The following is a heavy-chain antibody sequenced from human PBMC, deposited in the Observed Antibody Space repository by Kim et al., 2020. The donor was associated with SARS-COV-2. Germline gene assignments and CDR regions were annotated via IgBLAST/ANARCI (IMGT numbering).Heavy chain of an antibody. CDR2: IYYSGSP. Sequence: TLSLTCTVSGGSISSGGYYWSWIRQHPGKGLEWIGYIYYSGSPYYNPSLKSRVTISVDTSKNQFSLKLSSVTAADTAVYYCARDTPDDYYDSSGYYRGAFDIWGQGTMVTVSS. J-gene: IGHJ3*02. CDR1: GGSISSGGYY. CDR3: ARDTPDDYYDSSGYYRGAFDI. V-gene: IGHV4-31*03. D-gene: IGHD3-22*01.